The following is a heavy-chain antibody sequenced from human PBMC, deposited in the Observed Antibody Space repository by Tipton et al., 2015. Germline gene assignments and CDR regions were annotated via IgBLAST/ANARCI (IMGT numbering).Heavy chain of an antibody. J-gene: IGHJ5*02. CDR3: ARGYRALS. Sequence: VKPSEILSLTCTVSGGSISGSHWYWFRQPAGKGLEWIGGVSTSGSTNYNSSLKSRVTTSVDTSKNQFSLKVRSVTAADTAVYYCARGYRALSWGQGILVTVSS. CDR1: GGSISGSH. V-gene: IGHV4-4*07. D-gene: IGHD5-18*01. CDR2: VSTSGST.